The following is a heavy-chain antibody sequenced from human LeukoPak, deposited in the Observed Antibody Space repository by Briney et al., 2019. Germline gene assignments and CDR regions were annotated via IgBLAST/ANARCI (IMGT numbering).Heavy chain of an antibody. V-gene: IGHV3-48*03. J-gene: IGHJ4*02. D-gene: IGHD3-16*02. CDR3: ARTPLRLRLGELSPHSVGYFDY. Sequence: GGSLRLSCAASGFTFSSYEMNWVRQAPGKGLEWVSYISSSGSTIYYADSVKGRFTISRDNAKSSLYLQMNSLRAEDTAVYYCARTPLRLRLGELSPHSVGYFDYWGQGTLVTVSS. CDR2: ISSSGSTI. CDR1: GFTFSSYE.